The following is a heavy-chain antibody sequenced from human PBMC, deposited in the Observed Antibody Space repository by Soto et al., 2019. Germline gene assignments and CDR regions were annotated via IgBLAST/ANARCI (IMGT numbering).Heavy chain of an antibody. CDR2: INHSGST. CDR1: GGAFSGYY. Sequence: PSGTPFPTRAGYGGAFSGYYWGWVRQPPGKGLEWIGEINHSGSTNYNPSLKSRVTISVDTSKNQFSLKLSSVTAADTAVYYCARNVRWFHYFVYWGQGTLVTVSS. CDR3: ARNVRWFHYFVY. D-gene: IGHD2-15*01. J-gene: IGHJ4*02. V-gene: IGHV4-34*01.